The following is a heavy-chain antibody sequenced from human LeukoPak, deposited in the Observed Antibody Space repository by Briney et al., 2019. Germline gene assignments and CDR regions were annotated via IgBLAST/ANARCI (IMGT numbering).Heavy chain of an antibody. D-gene: IGHD1-26*01. V-gene: IGHV3-53*01. J-gene: IGHJ4*02. Sequence: GGSLRLSCAASGFTVNSNYMSWVRQAPGQGLEWVSVIYSDATTYYADSVKGRFTISRDNSKNTVYLQMNSLRADDTAVYFCARAREMGTTTGVAYWGQGTLVTVSS. CDR3: ARAREMGTTTGVAY. CDR1: GFTVNSNY. CDR2: IYSDATT.